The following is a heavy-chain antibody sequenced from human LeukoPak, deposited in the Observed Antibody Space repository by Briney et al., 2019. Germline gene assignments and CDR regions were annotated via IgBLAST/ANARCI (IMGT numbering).Heavy chain of an antibody. D-gene: IGHD5-12*01. J-gene: IGHJ4*02. CDR3: AKGAYDYIEIAYFDS. CDR1: GITLSNYG. Sequence: GGSLRLSCAVSGITLSNYGMSWVRQAPGKGLEWVSVLIGSSGSTDYADSVKGRFTISRDISKNTLFLQMNSLRAEDTAIYYCAKGAYDYIEIAYFDSWGQGTLVTVSS. V-gene: IGHV3-23*01. CDR2: LIGSSGST.